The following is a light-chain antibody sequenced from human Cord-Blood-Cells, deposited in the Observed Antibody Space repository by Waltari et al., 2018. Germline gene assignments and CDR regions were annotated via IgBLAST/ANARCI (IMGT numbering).Light chain of an antibody. CDR3: SSYTSSSTLV. CDR1: SSDVGGYNY. CDR2: DVS. V-gene: IGLV2-14*01. Sequence: QSAPTQPASVSGSPRQSNTISCTGTSSDVGGYNYVSWYQQHPGKAPKLMIYDVSNRPSGVSNRFSGSKSGNTASLTISGLQAEDEADYYCSSYTSSSTLVFGTGTKVTVL. J-gene: IGLJ1*01.